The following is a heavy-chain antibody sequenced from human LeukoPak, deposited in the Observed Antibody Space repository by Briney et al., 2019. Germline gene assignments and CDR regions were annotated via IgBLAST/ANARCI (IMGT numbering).Heavy chain of an antibody. CDR2: IYYSGST. J-gene: IGHJ4*02. CDR1: GGSISSYY. Sequence: SETLSLTCTVSGGSISSYYWSWIRQPPGKGLGWIGSIYYSGSTYYNPSLRSRVTISVDTSKNQFSLKLSSVTAADTAVYYCAKEGVTYYYGSGSYFDYWGQGTLVTVSS. D-gene: IGHD3-10*01. CDR3: AKEGVTYYYGSGSYFDY. V-gene: IGHV4-59*12.